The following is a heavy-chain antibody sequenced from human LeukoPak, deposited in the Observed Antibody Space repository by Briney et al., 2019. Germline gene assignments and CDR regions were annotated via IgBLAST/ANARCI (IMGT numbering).Heavy chain of an antibody. Sequence: GGSLRLSCAASGFSFSTYWMTWVRQAPGKGLEWVSNIKEDGSEKYCANSVKGRFTISRDNAKNSLYLQMNSLRAEDTAVYYCTRSKYVWGSCIDRWGQRTLVTVSS. J-gene: IGHJ5*02. V-gene: IGHV3-7*03. CDR2: IKEDGSEK. CDR3: TRSKYVWGSCIDR. CDR1: GFSFSTYW. D-gene: IGHD3-16*01.